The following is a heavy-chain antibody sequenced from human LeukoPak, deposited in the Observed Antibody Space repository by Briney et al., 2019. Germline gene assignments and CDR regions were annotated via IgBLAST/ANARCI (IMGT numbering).Heavy chain of an antibody. CDR1: GFTFSSYW. J-gene: IGHJ3*02. CDR3: AREHYIAAADFDAFDI. Sequence: PGGSLKLSCAASGFTFSSYWMSWVRQAPGKGLEWVANIKQDGSEKYYVDSVKGRFTISRDNAKNSLYLQMNSLRAEDTAVYYCAREHYIAAADFDAFDIWGQGTMVTVSS. D-gene: IGHD6-13*01. V-gene: IGHV3-7*01. CDR2: IKQDGSEK.